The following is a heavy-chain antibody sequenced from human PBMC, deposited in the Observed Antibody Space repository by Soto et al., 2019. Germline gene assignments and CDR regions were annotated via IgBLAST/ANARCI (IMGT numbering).Heavy chain of an antibody. J-gene: IGHJ4*02. CDR1: GFIVSSNQ. V-gene: IGHV3-53*01. Sequence: GGSLRLSCVASGFIVSSNQMSWVRQAPGKGLEWVSVIYSGHTTHYADSVEGRFTISRDDSKNTLYLQMNSLRVEDTAVYYCVRGPSDHKLRLVEWPYGDYWGQGALVTVSS. CDR3: VRGPSDHKLRLVEWPYGDY. D-gene: IGHD3-3*01. CDR2: IYSGHTT.